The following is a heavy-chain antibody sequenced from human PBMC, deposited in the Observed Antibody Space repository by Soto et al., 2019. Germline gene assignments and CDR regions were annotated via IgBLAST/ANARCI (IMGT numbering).Heavy chain of an antibody. D-gene: IGHD6-6*01. CDR2: IIPIFGTA. J-gene: IGHJ4*02. Sequence: SVKVSCKASGGTFSSYAISWVRQAPGQGLEWMGGIIPIFGTANYAQKFQGRVTITADESTSTAYMELSSLRSEDTAVYYCASRIKYSSSSSFDYWGQGTLVTVSS. CDR3: ASRIKYSSSSSFDY. V-gene: IGHV1-69*13. CDR1: GGTFSSYA.